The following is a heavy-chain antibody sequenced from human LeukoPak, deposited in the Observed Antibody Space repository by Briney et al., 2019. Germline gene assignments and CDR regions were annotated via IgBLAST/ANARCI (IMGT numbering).Heavy chain of an antibody. J-gene: IGHJ4*02. CDR2: IYAIEST. D-gene: IGHD4-11*01. CDR1: GGSIRIGFYH. CDR3: GREEDYNGN. V-gene: IGHV4-61*02. Sequence: PSETLSLTCTVAGGSIRIGFYHWGWIRQPAGKGLEGIGRIYAIESTMYNPSFKTRATISLDTSKNQLSLKLSSVTAADTAVYYCGREEDYNGNWGQGTLVTVSS.